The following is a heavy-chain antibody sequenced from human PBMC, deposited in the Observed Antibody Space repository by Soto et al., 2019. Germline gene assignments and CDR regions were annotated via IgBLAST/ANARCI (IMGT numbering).Heavy chain of an antibody. CDR1: GGTFSSYA. D-gene: IGHD2-2*01. J-gene: IGHJ6*02. V-gene: IGHV1-69*13. Sequence: GASVKVSCKASGGTFSSYAISWVRQAPGQGLEWMGGIIPIFGTANYAQKFQGRVTITADESTSTAYMELSSLRSEDTAVYYCARVGSSVVLVPAATSYYYYGMDVWGQGTTVTVSS. CDR3: ARVGSSVVLVPAATSYYYYGMDV. CDR2: IIPIFGTA.